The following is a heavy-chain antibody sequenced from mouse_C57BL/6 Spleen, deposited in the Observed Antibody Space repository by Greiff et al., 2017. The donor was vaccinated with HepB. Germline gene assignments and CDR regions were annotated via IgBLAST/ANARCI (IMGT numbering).Heavy chain of an antibody. CDR2: INPNYGTT. J-gene: IGHJ2*01. CDR3: ARGVYYYGSSYEGYFDY. D-gene: IGHD1-1*01. Sequence: VQLQQSGPELVKPGASVKMSCKASGYSFTDYNMNWVKQSNGKSLEWIGVINPNYGTTSYNQKFKGKATLTVDQSSSTAYMQLNSLTSEDSAVYYCARGVYYYGSSYEGYFDYWGQGTTLTVSS. CDR1: GYSFTDYN. V-gene: IGHV1-39*01.